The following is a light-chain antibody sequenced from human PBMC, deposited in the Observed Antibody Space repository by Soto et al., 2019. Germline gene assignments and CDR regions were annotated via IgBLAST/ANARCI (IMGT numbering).Light chain of an antibody. CDR1: QSVSSN. CDR3: QQYNNWPRT. Sequence: EIVMTQSPATLSVSPGVSATLSCRASQSVSSNLAWYQQKPGQAPRLLIYGASTRATGIPARFSGSGSGTEFTLTISSLQSEDFAVYYCQQYNNWPRTFGQGTKLEIK. V-gene: IGKV3-15*01. CDR2: GAS. J-gene: IGKJ2*01.